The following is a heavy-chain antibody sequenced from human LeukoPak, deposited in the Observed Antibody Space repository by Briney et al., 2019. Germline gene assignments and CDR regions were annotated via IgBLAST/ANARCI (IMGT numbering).Heavy chain of an antibody. D-gene: IGHD3-10*01. Sequence: PGGSLRLSCEVSGFTFSSNAMSWVRQTPVKGLEWVSIISGGGDTDYAESVKGRFTISRDNSKKTLYLQMNSLRAEDTAVYYCTKGGSFSGSYYINWFDPWGQGTLATVSS. J-gene: IGHJ5*02. CDR3: TKGGSFSGSYYINWFDP. V-gene: IGHV3-23*01. CDR2: ISGGGDT. CDR1: GFTFSSNA.